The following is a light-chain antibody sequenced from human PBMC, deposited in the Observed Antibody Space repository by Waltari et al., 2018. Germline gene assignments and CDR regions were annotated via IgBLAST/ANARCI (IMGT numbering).Light chain of an antibody. Sequence: VVLTQSPDTLSLSPGESATLSCRASQSVSTTNLAWYQQTPGQAPRLLSYGASFRATGVPDRFSGSGSGTDFTLTISRLEAEDFAVYYCHQYGTSPFTFGRGTKLEIK. V-gene: IGKV3-20*01. CDR2: GAS. CDR1: QSVSTTN. CDR3: HQYGTSPFT. J-gene: IGKJ2*01.